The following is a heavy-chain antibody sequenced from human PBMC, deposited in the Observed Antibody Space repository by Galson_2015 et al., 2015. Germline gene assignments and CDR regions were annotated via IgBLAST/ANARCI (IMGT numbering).Heavy chain of an antibody. CDR2: ISYSGST. D-gene: IGHD6-19*01. CDR1: GGSISSSSYY. V-gene: IGHV4-39*01. J-gene: IGHJ4*02. Sequence: ETLSLTCTVSGGSISSSSYYWGWIRQPPGKGLDWIGSISYSGSTYYNPSLKSRLTVSGDTSKNQFSLRLSSVTAADTAVYYCASHTSGWYLGYWGQGTLVAVSS. CDR3: ASHTSGWYLGY.